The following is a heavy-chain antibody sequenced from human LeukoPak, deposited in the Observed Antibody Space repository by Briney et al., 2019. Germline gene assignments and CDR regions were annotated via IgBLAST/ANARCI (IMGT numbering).Heavy chain of an antibody. D-gene: IGHD6-13*01. Sequence: PSETLSLTCTVSGGSISSSSYYWGWIRQPPGKGLEWIGSIYYSGSTYYNPSLKSRVTISVDTPKNQFSLKLSSVTAADTAVYYCARGSYSSSAKFDYWGQGTLVTVSS. CDR1: GGSISSSSYY. CDR2: IYYSGST. J-gene: IGHJ4*02. CDR3: ARGSYSSSAKFDY. V-gene: IGHV4-39*01.